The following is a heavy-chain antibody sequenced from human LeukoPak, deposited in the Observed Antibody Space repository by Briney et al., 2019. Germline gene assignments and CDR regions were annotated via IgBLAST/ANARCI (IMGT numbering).Heavy chain of an antibody. CDR1: GYTFTSYD. V-gene: IGHV1-8*01. J-gene: IGHJ5*02. CDR3: AREGGDYYDSSGSYWFDP. Sequence: ASVKVSCKASGYTFTSYDINWVRQATGQGLEWMGWMNPNSGNTGYAQKFQGRVTMTRNTSISTAYMELSSLRSEDTAVYYCAREGGDYYDSSGSYWFDPWGQGTLVTVSS. CDR2: MNPNSGNT. D-gene: IGHD3-22*01.